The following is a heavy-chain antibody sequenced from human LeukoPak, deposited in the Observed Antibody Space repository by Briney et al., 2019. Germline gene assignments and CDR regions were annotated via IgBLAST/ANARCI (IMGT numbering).Heavy chain of an antibody. Sequence: GGSLRLSCAASGFTFSSYWMSWVRQAPGKGLEWVANIKQDGSEKYYVDSVKGRFTISRDNAKNSLYLQMNSLRAEDTAVYYCARDGKAVAVAFDIWGQGTMVTVSS. V-gene: IGHV3-7*01. CDR3: ARDGKAVAVAFDI. J-gene: IGHJ3*02. CDR1: GFTFSSYW. CDR2: IKQDGSEK. D-gene: IGHD6-19*01.